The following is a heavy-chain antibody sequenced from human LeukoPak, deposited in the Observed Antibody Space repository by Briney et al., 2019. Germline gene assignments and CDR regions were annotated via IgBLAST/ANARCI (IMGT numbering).Heavy chain of an antibody. CDR3: ARDLSYYGSGSYYFDY. J-gene: IGHJ4*02. Sequence: GASVKVSCKASGYTFTGYYMHWMRQAPGQGPEWMAWINPNSGDTNYAQKFQGRVTMTRDTSISTAYMELSRLRSDDTAVYYCARDLSYYGSGSYYFDYWGQGTLVTVSS. D-gene: IGHD3-10*01. V-gene: IGHV1-2*02. CDR2: INPNSGDT. CDR1: GYTFTGYY.